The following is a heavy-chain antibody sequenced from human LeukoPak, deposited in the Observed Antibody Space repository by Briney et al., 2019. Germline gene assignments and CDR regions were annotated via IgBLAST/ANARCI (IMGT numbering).Heavy chain of an antibody. D-gene: IGHD4-17*01. V-gene: IGHV1-8*01. CDR3: TASYGDLAPGRVFDY. CDR2: MNPNSGNT. J-gene: IGHJ4*02. CDR1: GYTFSNYD. Sequence: GASVKVSCKASGYTFSNYDIIWVRQATGQGLEWMGWMNPNSGNTGYTQNFQGRVTMTRNTSISTAYMDLSSLRSEDTAVYYCTASYGDLAPGRVFDYWGQGTLVTVSS.